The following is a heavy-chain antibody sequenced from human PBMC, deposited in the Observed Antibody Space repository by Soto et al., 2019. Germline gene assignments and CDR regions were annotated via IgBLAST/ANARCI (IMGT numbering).Heavy chain of an antibody. Sequence: EVQLVESGGGLVQPGGSLRLSCAASGLPFSIYSMNWVRQAPWKGLEWFSYITSDTNTIKYADSVKGRFTISRDNAKNSLYLQMNNLRDEDTAVYFCARSVEGHFDYWGQGTVVTVSS. CDR3: ARSVEGHFDY. D-gene: IGHD6-19*01. CDR1: GLPFSIYS. CDR2: ITSDTNTI. J-gene: IGHJ4*02. V-gene: IGHV3-48*02.